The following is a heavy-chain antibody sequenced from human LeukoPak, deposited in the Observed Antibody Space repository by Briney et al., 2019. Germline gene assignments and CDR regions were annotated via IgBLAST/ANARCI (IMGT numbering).Heavy chain of an antibody. D-gene: IGHD3-9*01. CDR2: ISGSGGST. V-gene: IGHV3-23*01. CDR1: GSTFSSYA. CDR3: ASSFAGFLTGLIIHLGWFDP. Sequence: GGSLRLSCAASGSTFSSYAMSWVRQAPGKGLEWVSAISGSGGSTYYADSVKGRFTISRDNSKNTLYLQMNSPRAEDTAVYYCASSFAGFLTGLIIHLGWFDPWGQGTLVTVSS. J-gene: IGHJ5*02.